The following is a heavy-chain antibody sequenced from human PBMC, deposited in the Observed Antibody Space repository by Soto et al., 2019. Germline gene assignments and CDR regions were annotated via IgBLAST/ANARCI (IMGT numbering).Heavy chain of an antibody. V-gene: IGHV1-69*01. D-gene: IGHD3-16*01. Sequence: QMQLVQSGAEVKERGSSVKISCKTSGGTFNTYALTWVRQAPGQGLEWIGGIIPIFGIKNVAQRFQGRVTMSADESLTTAYMEMTSLGADDTAVYYCAKEGGDHWGQGTLVNVSS. CDR2: IIPIFGIK. CDR3: AKEGGDH. CDR1: GGTFNTYA. J-gene: IGHJ4*02.